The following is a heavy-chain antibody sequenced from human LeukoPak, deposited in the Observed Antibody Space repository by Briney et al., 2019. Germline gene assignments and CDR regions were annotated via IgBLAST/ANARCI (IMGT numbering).Heavy chain of an antibody. CDR2: ISSSSSYI. CDR1: GFTFSSYS. D-gene: IGHD2-15*01. V-gene: IGHV3-21*01. J-gene: IGHJ4*02. Sequence: PGGSLRLSCAASGFTFSSYSMNWVRQAPGKGLEWVSSISSSSSYIYYADSVRGRFTISRDNAKNYLYLQMNSLRAEDTAVYYCARVRYCSGGSCYSPFDYWGQGTLVTVSS. CDR3: ARVRYCSGGSCYSPFDY.